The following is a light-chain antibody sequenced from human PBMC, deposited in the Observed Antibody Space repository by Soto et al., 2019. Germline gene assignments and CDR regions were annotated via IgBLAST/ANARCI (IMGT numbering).Light chain of an antibody. V-gene: IGKV3D-15*01. J-gene: IGKJ2*01. Sequence: EIVMTQSPATLSVSTGERATLSCRASQSVRNTLAWYQQIPGQAPRLLIYGASTRATGIPARFSGSGSGTEFTLTISSLQSEDFAVYYCQQYNDWPRTFGQGTKLEI. CDR3: QQYNDWPRT. CDR2: GAS. CDR1: QSVRNT.